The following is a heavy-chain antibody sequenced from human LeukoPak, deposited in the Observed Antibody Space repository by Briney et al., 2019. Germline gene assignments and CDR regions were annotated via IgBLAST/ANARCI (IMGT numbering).Heavy chain of an antibody. Sequence: SETLSLTCTVSGGSISRYYWSWIRQPPGKGLEWIGYIYYSGSTNYNPSLKSRVTISVDTSKNQFSLKLNSVTAADTAVYYCARDVSSGGASDIWGQGTMVTVSS. J-gene: IGHJ3*02. D-gene: IGHD6-19*01. CDR1: GGSISRYY. CDR2: IYYSGST. CDR3: ARDVSSGGASDI. V-gene: IGHV4-59*12.